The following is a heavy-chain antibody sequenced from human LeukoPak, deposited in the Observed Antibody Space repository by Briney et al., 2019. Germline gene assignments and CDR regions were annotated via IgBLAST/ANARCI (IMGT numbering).Heavy chain of an antibody. Sequence: PGGSLRLSCAASGFTFSDYYMSWIRQAPGKGLEWVSYISSSGSTIYYADSVKGRFTISRDNAKNSLYLQMNSLRAEDTAVYYCARSPRNYYDSSGHDAFDIWGQGTMVTVSS. V-gene: IGHV3-11*01. CDR3: ARSPRNYYDSSGHDAFDI. J-gene: IGHJ3*02. CDR2: ISSSGSTI. D-gene: IGHD3-22*01. CDR1: GFTFSDYY.